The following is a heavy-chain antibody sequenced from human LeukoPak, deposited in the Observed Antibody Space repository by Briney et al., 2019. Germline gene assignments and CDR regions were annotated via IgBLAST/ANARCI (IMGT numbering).Heavy chain of an antibody. CDR1: GFTFSDYY. CDR3: ARDLYYYASSGFYDPTDY. CDR2: ISSSGSTI. J-gene: IGHJ4*02. Sequence: GGSLRLSCAASGFTFSDYYMSWIRQAPGKGLEWVSYISSSGSTIYYAGSVTCQFPISRDNAKNSLYLQMNSLRAEETAVYYCARDLYYYASSGFYDPTDYWGQGTLVTVSS. D-gene: IGHD3-22*01. V-gene: IGHV3-11*01.